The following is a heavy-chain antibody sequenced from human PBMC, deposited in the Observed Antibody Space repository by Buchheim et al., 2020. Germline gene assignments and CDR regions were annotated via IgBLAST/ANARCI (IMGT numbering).Heavy chain of an antibody. V-gene: IGHV3-23*01. CDR2: ISGSGGST. CDR3: APIPDSSGLDY. Sequence: ELQLLGSGGGWVQPGGSLRLSGAASGFTFSSYAMSWVRQAPGKGLGWVSAISGSGGSTYYADSVRGRFTFSRENSRKRRYLQMNSLRAEDTAVYYCAPIPDSSGLDYWGQGTL. D-gene: IGHD6-19*01. CDR1: GFTFSSYA. J-gene: IGHJ4*02.